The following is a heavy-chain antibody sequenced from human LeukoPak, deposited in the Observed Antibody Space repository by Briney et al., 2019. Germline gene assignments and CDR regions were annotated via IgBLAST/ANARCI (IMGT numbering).Heavy chain of an antibody. CDR3: ARDTSGLLLNY. D-gene: IGHD3-10*01. CDR2: IKQDGSEK. V-gene: IGHV3-7*01. Sequence: PGGSLRLSCAASGFTFSSYWMSWVRQAPGKGLEWVANIKQDGSEKYYVDSVKGRFTISRDNAKNTLYLQMNSLRAEDTAVYYCARDTSGLLLNYWGQGTLVTVSS. J-gene: IGHJ4*02. CDR1: GFTFSSYW.